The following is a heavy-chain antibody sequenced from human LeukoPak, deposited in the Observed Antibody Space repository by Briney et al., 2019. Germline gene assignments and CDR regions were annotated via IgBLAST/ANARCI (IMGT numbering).Heavy chain of an antibody. Sequence: PGGSLRLSCAASGFTFSSYAMSWFRQAPGKGLEWVSAISGSGGSTYYADSVKGRFTISRDNSKNTLYLQMNSLRAEDTAVYYCAKDGLLRYFDWSYYFDYWGQGTLVTVSS. CDR2: ISGSGGST. J-gene: IGHJ4*02. CDR3: AKDGLLRYFDWSYYFDY. D-gene: IGHD3-9*01. V-gene: IGHV3-23*01. CDR1: GFTFSSYA.